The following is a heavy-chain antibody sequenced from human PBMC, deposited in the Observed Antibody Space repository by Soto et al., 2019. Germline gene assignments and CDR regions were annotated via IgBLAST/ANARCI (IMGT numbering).Heavy chain of an antibody. CDR1: GGTFSSYA. CDR3: ARGGRCHQYDFCRGYYANY. CDR2: IIPIFGTA. J-gene: IGHJ4*02. D-gene: IGHD3-3*01. Sequence: SVKVSCKASGGTFSSYAISWVRQAPGQGLEWMGGIIPIFGTANYAQKFQGRVTITADESTSTAYMELSSLRSEDTAVYYCARGGRCHQYDFCRGYYANYWGQGTLVTVSS. V-gene: IGHV1-69*13.